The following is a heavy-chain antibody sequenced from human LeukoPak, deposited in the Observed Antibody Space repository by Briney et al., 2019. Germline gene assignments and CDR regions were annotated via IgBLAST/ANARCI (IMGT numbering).Heavy chain of an antibody. CDR1: AGTFSSCA. CDR2: IIPIFATT. V-gene: IGHV1-69*01. J-gene: IGHJ4*02. CDR3: ARAPTRSYDFVW. Sequence: SVKVSCKASAGTFSSCAISWVRQAPGQGLEWMGGIIPIFATTNYAQKFQGRVTISADESTSTAYMELSSLRSEDTAIYYCARAPTRSYDFVWWGQGTLVTVSS. D-gene: IGHD3-3*01.